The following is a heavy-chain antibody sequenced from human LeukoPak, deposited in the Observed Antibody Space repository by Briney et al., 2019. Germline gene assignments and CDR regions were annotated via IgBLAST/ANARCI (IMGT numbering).Heavy chain of an antibody. CDR3: ASLEGYHESRNSSPLETFDI. CDR1: GGSINNYF. J-gene: IGHJ3*02. V-gene: IGHV4-59*01. Sequence: SETLSLTCTVSGGSINNYFWSWIRQPPGKGLEWIGYIHNSGSSNYNPSLKSRATFAVDTSENQLSLRLNSVTAADTAVYYCASLEGYHESRNSSPLETFDIWGQGTMVTVSS. CDR2: IHNSGSS. D-gene: IGHD5-18*01.